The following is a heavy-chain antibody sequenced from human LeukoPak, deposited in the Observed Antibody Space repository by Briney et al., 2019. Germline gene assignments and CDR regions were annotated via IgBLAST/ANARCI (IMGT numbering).Heavy chain of an antibody. V-gene: IGHV3-74*03. J-gene: IGHJ4*02. Sequence: GGSLRLSCAASAFTFSRDWMHWVRHAPGKGLVWVSRISDDGSITTYADSVNGRFTVSRDIAKNTLYLQMYSLRAEDTAVYHCARAQMGTPTDCWGQGTLVTVSS. CDR2: ISDDGSIT. D-gene: IGHD1-14*01. CDR3: ARAQMGTPTDC. CDR1: AFTFSRDW.